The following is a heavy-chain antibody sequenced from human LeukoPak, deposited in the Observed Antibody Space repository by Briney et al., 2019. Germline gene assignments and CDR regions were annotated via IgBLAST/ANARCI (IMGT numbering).Heavy chain of an antibody. J-gene: IGHJ4*02. D-gene: IGHD2-2*01. V-gene: IGHV3-30*02. CDR3: AIQREPAAIRPLDY. CDR2: IRYDGSNK. Sequence: GGSLRLSCAASGFTFSSYGTHWVRQAPGKGLEWEAFIRYDGSNKYYADSVKGRFTISRDNSKNTLYLQMNSLRAEDTAVYYCAIQREPAAIRPLDYWGQGTLVTVSS. CDR1: GFTFSSYG.